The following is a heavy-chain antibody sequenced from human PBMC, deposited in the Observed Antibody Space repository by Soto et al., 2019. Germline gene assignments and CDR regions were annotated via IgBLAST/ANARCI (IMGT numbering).Heavy chain of an antibody. V-gene: IGHV3-21*01. CDR2: ISSSSSYI. Sequence: EVQLVESGGGLVKPGGSLRLSCAASGFTFSSYSMNWVRQAPGKGLEWVSSISSSSSYIYYADSVKGRFTISRDNAKNSLYLQMTILRAEDTAVYYCARPPNYYDSSGYYGYWGQGTLVTVSS. J-gene: IGHJ4*02. CDR1: GFTFSSYS. CDR3: ARPPNYYDSSGYYGY. D-gene: IGHD3-22*01.